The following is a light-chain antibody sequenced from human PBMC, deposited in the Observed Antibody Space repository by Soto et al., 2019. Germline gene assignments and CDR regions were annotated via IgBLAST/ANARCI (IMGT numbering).Light chain of an antibody. V-gene: IGKV1-5*03. CDR1: QTISSS. CDR2: KAS. CDR3: QQYIRDSPYT. Sequence: DIQMTQFPSTLSASIGDRVTITCRASQTISSSLAWYQQKPGKAPKLLIYKASNLETGVPLRYSGSGSGTEFALTISSLQPDHFATYYGQQYIRDSPYTFGQGTRLEIK. J-gene: IGKJ2*01.